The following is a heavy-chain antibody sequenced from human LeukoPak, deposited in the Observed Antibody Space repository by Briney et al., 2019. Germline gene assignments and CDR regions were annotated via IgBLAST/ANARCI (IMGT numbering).Heavy chain of an antibody. J-gene: IGHJ4*02. CDR3: ARGTYFDY. D-gene: IGHD1-1*01. Sequence: ASVRVSCKASGYTFTTYGISWVRQAPGQGLEWMGWTSAYNDKTKYAQKLEGRVAMTTDTSTSTAYMEMRSLRSDDTAVYYCARGTYFDYWGQGTLVTVSS. V-gene: IGHV1-18*01. CDR1: GYTFTTYG. CDR2: TSAYNDKT.